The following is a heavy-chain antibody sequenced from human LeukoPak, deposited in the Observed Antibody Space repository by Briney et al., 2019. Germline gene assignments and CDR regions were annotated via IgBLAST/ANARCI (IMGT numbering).Heavy chain of an antibody. J-gene: IGHJ4*02. Sequence: SETLSLTCAVYGGSFSGYYWSWIRQPPGKGLEWIGEINHSGSTNYNPSLKSRVTISVDTSKNQFSLKLSSVTAADTAVYYCARGLGVAAAPLYYFDYWGQGTLVTVSS. CDR3: ARGLGVAAAPLYYFDY. CDR2: INHSGST. V-gene: IGHV4-34*01. D-gene: IGHD6-13*01. CDR1: GGSFSGYY.